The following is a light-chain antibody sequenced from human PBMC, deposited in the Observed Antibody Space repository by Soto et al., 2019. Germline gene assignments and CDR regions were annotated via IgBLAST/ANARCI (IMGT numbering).Light chain of an antibody. CDR3: GTWDSSLSIYV. CDR2: EDF. Sequence: QSVLTQPPSVSAAPGQKVTISCSGSSSDVGSNYVSWYRQVPGTAPNLLISEDFRRPSGIPDRISGSKSGTTATLGITGLQTGDEADYYCGTWDSSLSIYVFGSGTKVTVL. V-gene: IGLV1-51*02. CDR1: SSDVGSNY. J-gene: IGLJ1*01.